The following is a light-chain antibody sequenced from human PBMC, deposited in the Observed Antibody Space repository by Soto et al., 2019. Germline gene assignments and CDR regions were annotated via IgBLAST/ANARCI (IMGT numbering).Light chain of an antibody. CDR2: GNS. CDR1: SSNIGAGYY. J-gene: IGLJ2*01. Sequence: QSVLTQPPSVSGAPGQRVTISCTGSSSNIGAGYYVHWYQQLPGTAPKLLIYGNSNRPSGVSDRFSGSKSGTAASLAITGPQAEDEADDYCQCNYSSRSGSVVFGGGTKLTVL. CDR3: QCNYSSRSGSVV. V-gene: IGLV1-40*01.